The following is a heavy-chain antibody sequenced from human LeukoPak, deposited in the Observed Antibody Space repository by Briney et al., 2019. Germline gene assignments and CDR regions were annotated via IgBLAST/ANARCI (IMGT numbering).Heavy chain of an antibody. V-gene: IGHV1-69*06. CDR2: IIPIFGTA. Sequence: SVKVSCKASGGTFSSYAISWVRQAPGQGLEWMGRIIPIFGTANYAQNFQDRVTITADKSTSTAYMELSSLRSEDTAVYYCARTDSGSFFFDYWGQGTLVTVSS. J-gene: IGHJ4*02. CDR3: ARTDSGSFFFDY. D-gene: IGHD1-26*01. CDR1: GGTFSSYA.